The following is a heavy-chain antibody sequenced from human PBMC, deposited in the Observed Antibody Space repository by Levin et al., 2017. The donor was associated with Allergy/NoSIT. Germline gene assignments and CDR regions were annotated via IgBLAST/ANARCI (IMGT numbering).Heavy chain of an antibody. J-gene: IGHJ4*02. D-gene: IGHD6-6*01. V-gene: IGHV3-30*18. CDR1: GFSFSTYG. Sequence: GGSLRLSCAASGFSFSTYGMHWVRQAPGKGLEWVAIISYDGGNEYYEDSVKGRFTISRDNSRNTLFLQMSNLKAEDTAMYYCANAGSASSLTVLAWGQGTLVTVSS. CDR2: ISYDGGNE. CDR3: ANAGSASSLTVLA.